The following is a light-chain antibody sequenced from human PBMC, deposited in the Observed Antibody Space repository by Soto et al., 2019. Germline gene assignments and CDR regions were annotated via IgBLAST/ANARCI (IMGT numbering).Light chain of an antibody. V-gene: IGLV2-23*01. CDR1: KNNLGSYDL. CDR3: CSLEGSNALVV. CDR2: DAT. J-gene: IGLJ2*01. Sequence: QSALTQPASVSGSPGQSITVSCTGTKNNLGSYDLVSWYQKYPDKAPTLLIYDATKRPSGISDRFSGSKSGFTASLTISGLRAEDEADYYCCSLEGSNALVVFGGGTKVTVL.